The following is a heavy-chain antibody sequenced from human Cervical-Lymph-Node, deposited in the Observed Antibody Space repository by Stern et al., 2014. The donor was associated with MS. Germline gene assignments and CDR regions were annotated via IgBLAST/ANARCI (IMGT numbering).Heavy chain of an antibody. CDR2: TNWNGDNV. Sequence: EVQLVESGGGLVQPGRSLRLSCAASGFMFDNYAMHWVRQAPGKGLEWVSGTNWNGDNVNYGDSVRGRFTISRDSAKSSLYLQMNGLRAEDTAFYYCAKGFRGDLDSDFDNWGQGTLVTVSS. CDR3: AKGFRGDLDSDFDN. V-gene: IGHV3-9*01. CDR1: GFMFDNYA. J-gene: IGHJ4*02.